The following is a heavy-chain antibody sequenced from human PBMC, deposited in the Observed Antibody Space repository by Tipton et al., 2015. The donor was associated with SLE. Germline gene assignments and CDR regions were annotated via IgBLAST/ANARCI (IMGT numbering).Heavy chain of an antibody. Sequence: SLRLSCAASGFTFNLYALHWFRQAPGKGLEWVVVITDDGSNKYYVDSVKGRFTISRDNSKNTLYLQMNSLRLKDTAVYYCARGGTIPGVMDGWGKGTTVTVSS. V-gene: IGHV3-30*04. D-gene: IGHD3-10*01. CDR1: GFTFNLYA. CDR2: ITDDGSNK. CDR3: ARGGTIPGVMDG. J-gene: IGHJ6*03.